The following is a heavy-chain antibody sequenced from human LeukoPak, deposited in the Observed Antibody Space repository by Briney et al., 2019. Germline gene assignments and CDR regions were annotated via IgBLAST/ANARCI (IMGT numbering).Heavy chain of an antibody. Sequence: PGGSLRLSCAASGFTFSSYEMNWVRQAPGKGLEWVSYISSSGSTIYYADSVKGRFTISRDNAKNSLYLQMNSLRAEDTAVYYCARVDSYDFWSGYYYYMDVWGRGTTVTVSS. CDR3: ARVDSYDFWSGYYYYMDV. D-gene: IGHD3-3*01. J-gene: IGHJ6*03. CDR2: ISSSGSTI. CDR1: GFTFSSYE. V-gene: IGHV3-48*03.